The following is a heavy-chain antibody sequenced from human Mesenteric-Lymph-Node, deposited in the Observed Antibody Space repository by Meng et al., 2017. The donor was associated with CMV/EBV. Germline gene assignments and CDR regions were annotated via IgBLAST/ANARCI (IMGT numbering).Heavy chain of an antibody. CDR2: IKSNTDGGTI. CDR3: STGPRGNYYYYNMDV. V-gene: IGHV3-15*01. Sequence: GESLKISCAASGFTFSTVWMTWVRQAPGKGLEWVGRIKSNTDGGTIHYAAPVKGRFTISRDDSKNTLYLQMNSLKTEDTGVYYCSTGPRGNYYYYNMDVWGQGTTVTVSS. D-gene: IGHD3-3*01. J-gene: IGHJ6*02. CDR1: GFTFSTVW.